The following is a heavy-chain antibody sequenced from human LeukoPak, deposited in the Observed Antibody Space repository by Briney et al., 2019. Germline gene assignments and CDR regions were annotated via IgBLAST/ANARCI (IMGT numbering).Heavy chain of an antibody. D-gene: IGHD3-22*01. CDR3: AGRTLYYYDSRGPFDY. CDR1: GYNFSKKW. CDR2: IYPGDSDT. J-gene: IGHJ4*02. V-gene: IGHV5-51*01. Sequence: GESLKISCKGSGYNFSKKWIGWVRQMPGKGLEWMGIIYPGDSDTRYTPPFEGQVTISADKAINTAYLQWSSLKASDTAMYYCAGRTLYYYDSRGPFDYWGQGTLCTVSS.